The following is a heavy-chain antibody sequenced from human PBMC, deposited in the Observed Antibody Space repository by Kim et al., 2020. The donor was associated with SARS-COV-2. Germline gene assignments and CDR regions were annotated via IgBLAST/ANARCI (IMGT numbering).Heavy chain of an antibody. J-gene: IGHJ5*02. CDR1: GGSISSYY. Sequence: SETLSLTCTVSGGSISSYYWSWIRQPPGKGLEWIGYIYYSGSTNYNSSLTLRVTISVDTSKNQISLKLSSVTGAATAVYYCARATDCSSTSCYAGVGWFGPWGQGTLVTVSP. D-gene: IGHD2-2*01. CDR2: IYYSGST. CDR3: ARATDCSSTSCYAGVGWFGP. V-gene: IGHV4-59*01.